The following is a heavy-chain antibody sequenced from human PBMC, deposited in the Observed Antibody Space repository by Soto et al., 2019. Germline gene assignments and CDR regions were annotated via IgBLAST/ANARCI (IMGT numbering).Heavy chain of an antibody. J-gene: IGHJ6*03. Sequence: SETLSLTCAVYGGSFCGYYWSWIRQPPGKGLEWIGEINHSGSTNYNPSLKSRVTISVDTSKNQFSLKLSSVTAADTAVYYCARDVVAAEDYYYYYMDVWGKGTTVTVSS. CDR2: INHSGST. CDR1: GGSFCGYY. V-gene: IGHV4-34*01. D-gene: IGHD2-15*01. CDR3: ARDVVAAEDYYYYYMDV.